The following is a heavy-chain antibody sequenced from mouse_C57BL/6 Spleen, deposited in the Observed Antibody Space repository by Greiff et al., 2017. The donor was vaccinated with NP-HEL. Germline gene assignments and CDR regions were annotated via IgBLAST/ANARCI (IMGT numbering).Heavy chain of an antibody. D-gene: IGHD1-1*01. CDR2: IYPSDSET. CDR3: ARGGSSYVAWFAY. J-gene: IGHJ3*01. V-gene: IGHV1-61*01. CDR1: GYTFTSYW. Sequence: QVQLQQPGVELVRPGSSVKLSCKASGYTFTSYWMDWVKQRPGQGLEWIGNIYPSDSETHYNQKFKDKATLTVDKSSSTAYMQLSSLTSEDSAVYYCARGGSSYVAWFAYWGQGTLVTVSA.